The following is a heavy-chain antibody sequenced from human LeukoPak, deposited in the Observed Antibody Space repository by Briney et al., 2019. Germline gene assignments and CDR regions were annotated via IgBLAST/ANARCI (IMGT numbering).Heavy chain of an antibody. V-gene: IGHV3-7*01. CDR2: IKQDGSEK. D-gene: IGHD3-10*01. J-gene: IGHJ4*02. CDR1: GFTFSSYW. CDR3: AKLAKYFYGWETYYFFEH. Sequence: PGGSLRLSCAASGFTFSSYWMSWVRQAPGKGLEWVANIKQDGSEKYYVDSVKGRFTISRDNAKNSLYLQMNSLRVEDTAVYYCAKLAKYFYGWETYYFFEHWGQGTPATASS.